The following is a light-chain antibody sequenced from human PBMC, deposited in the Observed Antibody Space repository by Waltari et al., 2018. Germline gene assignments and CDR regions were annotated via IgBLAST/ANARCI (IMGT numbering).Light chain of an antibody. J-gene: IGKJ2*01. Sequence: DVVMTQSPLSLAVTLGQPASISCWSSQSLVQSDGNTFLNWFHQRPGQSPRRLIYKVSNRESGVPDRFSGSGSGTEFTLKISRVEAEDVGIYYCLQSSQWPYAFGQGTKLEIK. CDR1: QSLVQSDGNTF. CDR2: KVS. CDR3: LQSSQWPYA. V-gene: IGKV2-30*02.